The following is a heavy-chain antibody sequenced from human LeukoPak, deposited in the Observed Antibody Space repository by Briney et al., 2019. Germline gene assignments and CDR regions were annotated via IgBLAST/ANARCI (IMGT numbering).Heavy chain of an antibody. J-gene: IGHJ6*03. CDR1: GGSISSYY. Sequence: SETLSLTCTVSGGSISSYYWSWIRQPPGKGLEWIGYIYYSGSTNYNPSLKSRVTISVDTSKNQFSLKLSSVTAADTAVYYCARSFSGYDLAYYYYMDVWGKGTTITVSS. CDR2: IYYSGST. V-gene: IGHV4-59*01. CDR3: ARSFSGYDLAYYYYMDV. D-gene: IGHD5-12*01.